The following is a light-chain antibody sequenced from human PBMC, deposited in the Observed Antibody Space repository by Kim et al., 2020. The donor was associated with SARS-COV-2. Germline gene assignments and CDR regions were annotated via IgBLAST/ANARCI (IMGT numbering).Light chain of an antibody. CDR1: QNIYNQ. J-gene: IGKJ2*02. CDR2: DAT. CDR3: QQRSRWPPWT. Sequence: EIVLTQSPATLSLSPGEKATLSCMASQNIYNQLAWYQHKPVQAPRLLIPDATNRATGVPARFRGSGAGTDFTLTISTLEPEDFAVNFCQQRSRWPPWTFGQGTRLEI. V-gene: IGKV3-11*01.